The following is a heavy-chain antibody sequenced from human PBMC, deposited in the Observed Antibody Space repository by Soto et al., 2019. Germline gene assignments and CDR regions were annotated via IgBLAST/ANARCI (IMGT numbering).Heavy chain of an antibody. Sequence: SVKVSCKASGGTFSSYAISWVRQAPGQGLEWMGGIIPIFGTANYAQKFQGRVTITAVESTSTAYMELSSLRSEDTAVYYCARGGSLYWYFDLWGRGTLVTVSS. CDR2: IIPIFGTA. V-gene: IGHV1-69*13. CDR3: ARGGSLYWYFDL. D-gene: IGHD1-26*01. J-gene: IGHJ2*01. CDR1: GGTFSSYA.